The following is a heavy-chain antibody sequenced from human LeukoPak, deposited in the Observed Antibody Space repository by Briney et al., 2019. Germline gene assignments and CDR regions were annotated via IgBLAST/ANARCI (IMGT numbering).Heavy chain of an antibody. CDR3: ARGRLDSSSWYGADAFEI. CDR1: GYTFTSYG. D-gene: IGHD6-13*01. Sequence: GASVKVSCKASGYTFTSYGISWVRQAPGQGLEWMGWISAYNGNTNYAQKLQGRVTMTTDTSTSTAYMELRSLRSDDTAVYYCARGRLDSSSWYGADAFEIWGQGTMVTVSS. CDR2: ISAYNGNT. V-gene: IGHV1-18*01. J-gene: IGHJ3*02.